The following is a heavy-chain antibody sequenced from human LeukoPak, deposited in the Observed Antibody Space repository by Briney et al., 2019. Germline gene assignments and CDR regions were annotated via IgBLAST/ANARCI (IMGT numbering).Heavy chain of an antibody. CDR2: ISGSNFGT. CDR3: ASHCCTSITCYFDY. V-gene: IGHV3-23*01. J-gene: IGHJ4*02. CDR1: GFTFSNYA. D-gene: IGHD2/OR15-2a*01. Sequence: GSLRLSCAASGFTFSNYAMSWVRQAPGKGLEWVSAISGSNFGTSYADSVKGRFTISRDNSRNTLYLRVNSLRAEDTAVYFCASHCCTSITCYFDYWGQGTLVTVSS.